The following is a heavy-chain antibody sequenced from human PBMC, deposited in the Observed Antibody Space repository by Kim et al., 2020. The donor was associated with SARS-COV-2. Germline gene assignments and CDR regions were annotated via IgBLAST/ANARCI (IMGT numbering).Heavy chain of an antibody. Sequence: SVKVSCKASGGTFSSYAISWVRQAPGQGLEWMGGIIPIFGTANYAQKFQGRVTITADESTSTAYMELSSLRSEDTAVYYCARGLYDYGDYEESPMDYWGQGTLVTVSS. D-gene: IGHD4-17*01. CDR2: IIPIFGTA. V-gene: IGHV1-69*13. CDR3: ARGLYDYGDYEESPMDY. J-gene: IGHJ4*02. CDR1: GGTFSSYA.